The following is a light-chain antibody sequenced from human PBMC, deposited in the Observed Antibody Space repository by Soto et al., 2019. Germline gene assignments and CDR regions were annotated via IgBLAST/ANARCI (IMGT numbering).Light chain of an antibody. J-gene: IGKJ5*01. CDR2: DAS. CDR3: QQRSNLPPIT. V-gene: IGKV3-11*01. CDR1: QSVSSY. Sequence: EIVLTQSPATLSLSPGERATLSCRASQSVSSYLAWYQQKPGQAPRLLIYDASNRATGIPPRFSGSGSGTDFALTISSLEPEDFAVYYCQQRSNLPPITFGQGTRLEIK.